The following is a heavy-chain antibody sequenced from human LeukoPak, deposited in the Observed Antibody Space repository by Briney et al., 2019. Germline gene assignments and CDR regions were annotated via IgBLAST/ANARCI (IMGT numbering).Heavy chain of an antibody. CDR1: GYSFTTDW. Sequence: GESLKISCKASGYSFTTDWIAWVRQMPGKGLEWMGIIYPGDSDTRYCPSFQGQVTISADNSISTAYLQWSSLKASDTAMYYCARGGRRAVAGTFDYWGQGTLVTVSS. V-gene: IGHV5-51*01. CDR3: ARGGRRAVAGTFDY. CDR2: IYPGDSDT. D-gene: IGHD6-19*01. J-gene: IGHJ4*02.